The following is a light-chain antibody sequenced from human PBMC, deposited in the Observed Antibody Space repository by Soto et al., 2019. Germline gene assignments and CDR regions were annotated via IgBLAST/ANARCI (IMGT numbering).Light chain of an antibody. Sequence: QSVLTQPPSTSGTPGQRVAISCSGTSSNIGSHTVNWYQQLPGTAPKLLIYRNNQRPSGVPDRFSGSKSGTSASLAISGLRSEDEADYYCAAWDDSLSGHWVFGGGTKLTVL. CDR3: AAWDDSLSGHWV. J-gene: IGLJ3*02. V-gene: IGLV1-47*01. CDR1: SSNIGSHT. CDR2: RNN.